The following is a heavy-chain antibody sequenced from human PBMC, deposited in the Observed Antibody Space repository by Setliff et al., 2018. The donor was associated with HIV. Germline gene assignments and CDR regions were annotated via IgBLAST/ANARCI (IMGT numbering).Heavy chain of an antibody. D-gene: IGHD2-15*01. CDR2: IYISGTT. CDR3: AREHCSGGSCNGFDI. Sequence: SETLSLTCTVSGGSISTSYWNWIRQPPGKGLEWIEYIYISGTTNYNPSLKSRVTMSLGTSRNQFSLKLGSVTAADTAMYYCAREHCSGGSCNGFDIWGQGTMVTVSS. V-gene: IGHV4-4*09. CDR1: GGSISTSY. J-gene: IGHJ3*02.